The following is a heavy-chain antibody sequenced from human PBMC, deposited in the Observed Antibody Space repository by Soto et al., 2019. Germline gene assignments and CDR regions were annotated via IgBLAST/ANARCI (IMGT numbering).Heavy chain of an antibody. D-gene: IGHD6-13*01. Sequence: XASLRLSCAASGFTFRSFTMNGVRQAPGKGLEWVSTISSNSAYIYYTDALRGRFTISRDNAKNSLHLQMNSLRAEDTAVYYCTRDASRDSSARGWFDPWGPGTLVTVSS. V-gene: IGHV3-21*01. CDR3: TRDASRDSSARGWFDP. CDR2: ISSNSAYI. J-gene: IGHJ5*02. CDR1: GFTFRSFT.